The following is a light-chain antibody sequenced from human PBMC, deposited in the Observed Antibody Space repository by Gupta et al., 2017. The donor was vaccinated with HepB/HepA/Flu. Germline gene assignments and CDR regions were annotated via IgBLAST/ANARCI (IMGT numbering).Light chain of an antibody. V-gene: IGKV1-5*03. CDR3: HQYNSYSWT. J-gene: IGKJ1*01. CDR1: QSISSW. CDR2: KAS. Sequence: DIQMTQSPSTLSASVGDRVTITCRASQSISSWLAWYQQKPGKAPKLLIYKASSLESGVPSRFSGSGSGTEFTLTIISLQPDDFATYYCHQYNSYSWTFGQGTKVEIK.